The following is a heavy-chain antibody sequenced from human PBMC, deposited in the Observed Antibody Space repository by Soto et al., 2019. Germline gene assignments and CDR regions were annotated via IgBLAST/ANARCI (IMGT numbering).Heavy chain of an antibody. D-gene: IGHD3-3*01. J-gene: IGHJ4*02. CDR1: GFTFSSYW. CDR3: ARLAFGVVIESRLTAY. V-gene: IGHV3-7*01. Sequence: GGSLRLSCAASGFTFSSYWMSWVRQAPGKGLEWVANIKQDGSEKYYVDSVKGRFTISRDNAKNSLYLQMNSLRAEDTAVYYCARLAFGVVIESRLTAYWGQGTLVTVAS. CDR2: IKQDGSEK.